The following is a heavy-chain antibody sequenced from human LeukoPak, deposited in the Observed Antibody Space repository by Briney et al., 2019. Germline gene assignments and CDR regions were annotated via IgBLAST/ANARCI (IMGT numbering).Heavy chain of an antibody. CDR1: GFSLSTSGMR. V-gene: IGHV2-70*04. CDR3: ARNFGYYDFWSGYYLGSGYFDY. Sequence: SGPALVKPTQTLTLTCTFSGFSLSTSGMRVSWIRQPPGKALEWLARIDWDDDKFYSTSLKTRLTISKDTSKNQVVLTMTNMDPVDTATYYCARNFGYYDFWSGYYLGSGYFDYWGQGPLVTVSS. CDR2: IDWDDDK. J-gene: IGHJ4*02. D-gene: IGHD3-3*01.